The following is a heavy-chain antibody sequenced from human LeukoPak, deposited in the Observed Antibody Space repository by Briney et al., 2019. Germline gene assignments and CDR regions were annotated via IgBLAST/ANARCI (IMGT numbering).Heavy chain of an antibody. V-gene: IGHV3-23*01. D-gene: IGHD3-9*01. CDR1: GFTFSSYA. CDR3: AKETAYDILTGYWADYFDY. Sequence: GGSLRLSCAASGFTFSSYAMSWVRQAPGKGLEWVSAISGSGGSTYYADSVKGRFTISRDNSKNTLYLQMNSLRAEDTAVYYCAKETAYDILTGYWADYFDYWGQGTLVTVSS. CDR2: ISGSGGST. J-gene: IGHJ4*02.